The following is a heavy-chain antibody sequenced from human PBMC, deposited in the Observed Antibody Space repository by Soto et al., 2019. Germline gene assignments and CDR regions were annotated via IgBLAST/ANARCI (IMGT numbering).Heavy chain of an antibody. CDR2: INPNSGDT. CDR1: GYTFTSYY. J-gene: IGHJ6*02. V-gene: IGHV1-2*02. CDR3: AKGGAIVAAGTRVYLYNAMDV. D-gene: IGHD1-26*01. Sequence: QVQLVQSGTEVKRPGDSVKVSCKASGYTFTSYYVHWVLQAPGPGLAWMGWINPNSGDTYLAQRFQGRVTMNRDTSIGTAYMELRVLTSDDTAESYCAKGGAIVAAGTRVYLYNAMDVWGQGTTVTVSS.